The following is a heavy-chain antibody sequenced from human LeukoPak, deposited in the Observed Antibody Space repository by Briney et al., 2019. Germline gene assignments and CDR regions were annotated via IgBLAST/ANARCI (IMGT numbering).Heavy chain of an antibody. CDR1: GFIFSSYW. Sequence: GGSLRLSCAASGFIFSSYWMSWVRQAPGKGLEWVANIKQDGSEKYYVDSVKGRFTICRDNAKNSLYLQMNSLRAEDTAVCYCARAPGGGYSDYWGQGTLVTVSS. CDR2: IKQDGSEK. CDR3: ARAPGGGYSDY. D-gene: IGHD3-22*01. J-gene: IGHJ4*02. V-gene: IGHV3-7*01.